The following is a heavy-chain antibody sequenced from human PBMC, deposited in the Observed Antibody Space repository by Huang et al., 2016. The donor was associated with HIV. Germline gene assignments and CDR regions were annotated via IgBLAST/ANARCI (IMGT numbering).Heavy chain of an antibody. CDR3: ARLLYRYHFDY. D-gene: IGHD1-1*01. Sequence: QLQLQESGPGLVKPSETLSLTCTVSGGSISSSSYYWGWIRQPPGKGLEWIGSLYYSGSTYYNPSLKIRVTISVDTSKNQFSLKLSSVTAADTAVYYCARLLYRYHFDYWGQGTLVTVSS. V-gene: IGHV4-39*01. CDR2: LYYSGST. CDR1: GGSISSSSYY. J-gene: IGHJ4*02.